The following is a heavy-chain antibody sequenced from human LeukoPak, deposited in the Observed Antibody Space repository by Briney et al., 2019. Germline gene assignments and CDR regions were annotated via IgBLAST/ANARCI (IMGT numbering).Heavy chain of an antibody. Sequence: SETLSLTCTVSGGSIGSDYWTRIRQPPGKGLEYIGYIYYTGGTNYNPSLKSRVTISVDTSKNQFSLKLSSVTAADTAVYFCAKYGNSGWVIGNWGQGTLVTVSS. CDR1: GGSIGSDY. J-gene: IGHJ4*02. D-gene: IGHD6-19*01. V-gene: IGHV4-59*08. CDR3: AKYGNSGWVIGN. CDR2: IYYTGGT.